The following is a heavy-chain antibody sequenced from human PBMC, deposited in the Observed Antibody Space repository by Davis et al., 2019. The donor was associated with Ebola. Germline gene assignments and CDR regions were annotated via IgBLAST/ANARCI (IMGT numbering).Heavy chain of an antibody. V-gene: IGHV1-18*01. D-gene: IGHD6-19*01. J-gene: IGHJ4*02. CDR1: GYTFTSYC. Sequence: ASAQVSCNASGYTFTSYCISWVRQAPGQGLEWMGWISAYNGNTNYSQKLQRRVTMTTDTSTSTAYMELRSLRHDDTAVYYCARGVRSDWYPSYFDYWGQGTLVTVSS. CDR2: ISAYNGNT. CDR3: ARGVRSDWYPSYFDY.